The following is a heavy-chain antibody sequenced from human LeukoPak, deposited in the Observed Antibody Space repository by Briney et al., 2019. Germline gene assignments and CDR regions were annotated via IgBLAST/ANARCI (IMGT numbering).Heavy chain of an antibody. V-gene: IGHV3-33*08. CDR2: IWYDGSNK. Sequence: QPGRSLRLSCAAAGFSFSDYGMHWVRQAPGKGLEWVAVIWYDGSNKYYADSVKGRFTISRDNSKNTLYLQMNSLRAEDTAVYYCARDAAVIGETVPYFDYWGQGTLVTVSS. CDR1: GFSFSDYG. D-gene: IGHD7-27*01. J-gene: IGHJ4*02. CDR3: ARDAAVIGETVPYFDY.